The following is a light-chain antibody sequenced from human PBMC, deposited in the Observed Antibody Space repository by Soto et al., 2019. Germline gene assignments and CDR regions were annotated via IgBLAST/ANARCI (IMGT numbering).Light chain of an antibody. V-gene: IGLV1-51*01. CDR1: SSNIGNIY. J-gene: IGLJ1*01. CDR2: DNN. Sequence: QSVLTQPPSVSAPPGQKVTISCSGSSSNIGNIYVSCYQHLPATAPKLLIYDNNKRPSGIPDRFSGAKSGTSATLGITGLQTGDEADYYCGTWDSSLSAYVFGTGTKVTVL. CDR3: GTWDSSLSAYV.